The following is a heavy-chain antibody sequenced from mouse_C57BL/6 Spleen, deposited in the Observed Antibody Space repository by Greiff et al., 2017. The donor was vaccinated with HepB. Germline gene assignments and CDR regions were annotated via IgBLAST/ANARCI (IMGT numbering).Heavy chain of an antibody. J-gene: IGHJ4*01. Sequence: VQLVESGAELARPGASVKLSCKASGYTFTSYGISWVKQRTGQGLEWIGEIYPRSGNTYYNEKFKGKATLTADKSSSTAYMELRSLTSEDSAVYFCARSSTVVAPYAMDYWGQGTSVTVSS. V-gene: IGHV1-81*01. CDR3: ARSSTVVAPYAMDY. D-gene: IGHD1-1*01. CDR2: IYPRSGNT. CDR1: GYTFTSYG.